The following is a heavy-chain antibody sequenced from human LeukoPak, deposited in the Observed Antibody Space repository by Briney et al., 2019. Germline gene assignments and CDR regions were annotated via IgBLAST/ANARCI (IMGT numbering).Heavy chain of an antibody. V-gene: IGHV3-21*01. Sequence: GGSLRLSCAASGFTFSSYSMNWVRQAPGKGLEWVSSISSSSSYIYYADSVKGRFTISRDNAKNSLYLQMNSLRAEDTAVYYCARSRGDRGYASLDYWGQGTLVTVSS. D-gene: IGHD5-12*01. CDR1: GFTFSSYS. J-gene: IGHJ4*02. CDR3: ARSRGDRGYASLDY. CDR2: ISSSSSYI.